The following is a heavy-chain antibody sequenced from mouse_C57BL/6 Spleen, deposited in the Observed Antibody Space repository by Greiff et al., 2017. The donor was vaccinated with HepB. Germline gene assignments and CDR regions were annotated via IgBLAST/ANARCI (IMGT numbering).Heavy chain of an antibody. CDR2: IYPGDGDT. D-gene: IGHD2-2*01. CDR1: GYAFSSYW. CDR3: ARCGYGNAMDY. Sequence: VKLQQSGAELVKPGASVKISCKASGYAFSSYWMNWVKQRPGKGLEWIGQIYPGDGDTNYNGKFKGKATLTADKSSSTAYMQLSSLTSEDSAVYFCARCGYGNAMDYWGQGTSVTVSS. V-gene: IGHV1-80*01. J-gene: IGHJ4*01.